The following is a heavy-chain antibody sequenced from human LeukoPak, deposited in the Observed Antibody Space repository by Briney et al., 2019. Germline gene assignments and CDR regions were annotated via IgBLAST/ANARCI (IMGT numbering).Heavy chain of an antibody. CDR2: ISSSGGNT. J-gene: IGHJ5*02. D-gene: IGHD6-13*01. CDR3: AKGYSSPFDP. CDR1: GFTFSSYS. Sequence: GGSLRLSCAASGFTFSSYSMNWVRQAPGKGLQWVSSISSSGGNTYYADSVKGRFTISRDNSKSTLYLQMNSLRAEDTAVYYCAKGYSSPFDPWGQGTLVTVSS. V-gene: IGHV3-23*01.